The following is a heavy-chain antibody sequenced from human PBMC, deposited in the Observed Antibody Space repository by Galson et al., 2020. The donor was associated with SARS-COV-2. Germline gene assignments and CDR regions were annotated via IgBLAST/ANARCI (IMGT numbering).Heavy chain of an antibody. Sequence: TGGSLRLSCAASGFTFRNSSMNWVRQAPGKGLEWVSSISTSSSYIYYADSVKGRFTISRDNAKNSLYLQMNSLRAEDTAVYYCARNTAYETWGGPGYYYFGMDVWGQGTTVTVSS. D-gene: IGHD3-16*01. CDR2: ISTSSSYI. V-gene: IGHV3-21*01. J-gene: IGHJ6*02. CDR3: ARNTAYETWGGPGYYYFGMDV. CDR1: GFTFRNSS.